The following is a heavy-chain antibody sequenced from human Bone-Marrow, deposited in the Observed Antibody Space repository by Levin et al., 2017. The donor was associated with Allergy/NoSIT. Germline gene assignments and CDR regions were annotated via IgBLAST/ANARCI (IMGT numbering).Heavy chain of an antibody. CDR2: IYWDDDK. CDR1: GFSLSTSGVG. CDR3: AHRLGEGNYFDY. Sequence: QTLSLTCTFSGFSLSTSGVGVGWIRQPPGKALEWLALIYWDDDKRYSPSLKSRLTITKDTSKNQVVLTMTNMDPVDTATYYCAHRLGEGNYFDYWGQGTLVTVSS. J-gene: IGHJ4*02. D-gene: IGHD2-21*01. V-gene: IGHV2-5*02.